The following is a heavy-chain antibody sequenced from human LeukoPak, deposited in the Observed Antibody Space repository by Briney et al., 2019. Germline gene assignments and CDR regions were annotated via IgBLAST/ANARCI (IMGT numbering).Heavy chain of an antibody. J-gene: IGHJ1*01. V-gene: IGHV3-53*01. Sequence: GGSLRLSCAASGFSVSSNYMSWVRQAPGKGVEWVSVINSGGSTYYADSVKGRFTISRDNSKNTLYLQKKRLSAEDTAVYYCARTDETAPAEDFQHWGQGTLVTVSS. CDR1: GFSVSSNY. D-gene: IGHD2-21*02. CDR2: INSGGST. CDR3: ARTDETAPAEDFQH.